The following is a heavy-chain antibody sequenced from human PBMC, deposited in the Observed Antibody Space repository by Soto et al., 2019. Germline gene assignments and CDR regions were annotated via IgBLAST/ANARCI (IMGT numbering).Heavy chain of an antibody. CDR3: ARVPSSGWPYFCEY. V-gene: IGHV3-48*01. Sequence: PGGSLRLSCAASGFTLSNYVMNWVRQAPGKGLEWISCIGSSSVTIFHADSVKGRFTISRDSAKNSLYLQMNSLRAEDTAMYYCARVPSSGWPYFCEYWGLGTLVTVSS. D-gene: IGHD6-19*01. CDR2: IGSSSVTI. J-gene: IGHJ4*02. CDR1: GFTLSNYV.